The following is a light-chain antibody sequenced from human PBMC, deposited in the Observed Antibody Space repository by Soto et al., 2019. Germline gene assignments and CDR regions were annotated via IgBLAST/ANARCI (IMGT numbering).Light chain of an antibody. Sequence: QSALIQPPSVSGSPGQSVTISCTGTSSDVGSYNLVSWYQQHPGKAPKLMIYEVSKRPSGVSNRFSGSKSGNTASLTISGLQAEDEADYYCCSYAGSSYVFGTGTKVTVL. CDR2: EVS. CDR3: CSYAGSSYV. J-gene: IGLJ1*01. CDR1: SSDVGSYNL. V-gene: IGLV2-23*02.